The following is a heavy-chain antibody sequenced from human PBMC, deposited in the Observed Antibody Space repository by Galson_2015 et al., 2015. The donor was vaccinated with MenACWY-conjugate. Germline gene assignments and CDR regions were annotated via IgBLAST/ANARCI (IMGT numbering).Heavy chain of an antibody. CDR3: ARKSRESGGWNGCVGF. Sequence: SLRLSCAASGFTFCSHGMHWVRQSPGKGLEWVAFISFDGSNEYYAGSLKGRITISRDNAKNTLYLRMNNLRPEDSGVYFCARKSRESGGWNGCVGFWGQGTLVSVSS. CDR1: GFTFCSHG. CDR2: ISFDGSNE. V-gene: IGHV3-30*03. D-gene: IGHD6-19*01. J-gene: IGHJ4*02.